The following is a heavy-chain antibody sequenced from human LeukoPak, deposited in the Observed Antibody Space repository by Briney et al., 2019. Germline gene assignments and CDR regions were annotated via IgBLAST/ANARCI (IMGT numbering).Heavy chain of an antibody. CDR1: GGTFSSYA. V-gene: IGHV1-69*13. D-gene: IGHD2-15*01. CDR3: ARDPTAYCSGGSCYSGALDY. CDR2: IIPIFGTA. J-gene: IGHJ4*02. Sequence: EASVKVSCKASGGTFSSYAISWVRQAPGQGLEWMGGIIPIFGTANYAQKFQGRVTITADESTSTAHMELSSLRSEDTAVYYCARDPTAYCSGGSCYSGALDYWGQGTLVIVSS.